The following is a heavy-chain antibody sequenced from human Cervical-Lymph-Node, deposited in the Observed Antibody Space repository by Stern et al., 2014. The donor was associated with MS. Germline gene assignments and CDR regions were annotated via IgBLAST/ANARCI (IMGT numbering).Heavy chain of an antibody. CDR2: ISWNSGSI. V-gene: IGHV3-9*01. D-gene: IGHD4-17*01. J-gene: IGHJ4*02. Sequence: EVQLVESGGGLVQPGRSLRLSCAASGFTFDDYAMHWVRQAPGKGLEWVSGISWNSGSIGYADSVKGRFTISRDNAKNSLYLQMNSLRAEDTALYYCAKDVGYGDYDSLDYWGQGTLVTVSS. CDR1: GFTFDDYA. CDR3: AKDVGYGDYDSLDY.